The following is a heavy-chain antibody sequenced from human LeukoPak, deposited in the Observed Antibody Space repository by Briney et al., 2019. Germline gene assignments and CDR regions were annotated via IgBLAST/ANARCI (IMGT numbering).Heavy chain of an antibody. D-gene: IGHD3-3*01. Sequence: SETLSLTCTVSGGSISSYYWSWIRQPPGKGLEWIGYIYYSGSTNYNPSLKSRVTISVDTSKNQFSLKLSSVTAADTAVYYCARLYVSEWPYYYGMDVWGQGTTVTVSS. CDR2: IYYSGST. CDR3: ARLYVSEWPYYYGMDV. CDR1: GGSISSYY. V-gene: IGHV4-59*08. J-gene: IGHJ6*02.